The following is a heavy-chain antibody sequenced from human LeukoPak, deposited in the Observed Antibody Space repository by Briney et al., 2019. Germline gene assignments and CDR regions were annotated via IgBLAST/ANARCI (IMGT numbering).Heavy chain of an antibody. CDR3: AREYDDSSGYYDAFDI. CDR2: ISAYNGNT. D-gene: IGHD3-22*01. CDR1: GYTFTSYG. J-gene: IGHJ3*02. Sequence: ASVKVSCKASGYTFTSYGISWVRQAPGQGLEWMGWISAYNGNTNYAQKLQGRVTMTTDTSTSTACMELRSLRSDDTAVYYCAREYDDSSGYYDAFDIWGQGTMVTVSS. V-gene: IGHV1-18*01.